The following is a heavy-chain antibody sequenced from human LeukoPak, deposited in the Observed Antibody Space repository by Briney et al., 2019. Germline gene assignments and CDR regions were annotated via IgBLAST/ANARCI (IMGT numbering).Heavy chain of an antibody. CDR2: IYYSGST. Sequence: SETLSLTCTVSGGPISSYYWSWIRQPPGKGLEWIGYIYYSGSTNYNPSLKSRVTISVDTSKNQFSLKLSSVTAADTAVYYCARGGTPFLEPYPFDYWGQGTLVTVSS. D-gene: IGHD3-3*01. CDR1: GGPISSYY. V-gene: IGHV4-59*01. CDR3: ARGGTPFLEPYPFDY. J-gene: IGHJ4*02.